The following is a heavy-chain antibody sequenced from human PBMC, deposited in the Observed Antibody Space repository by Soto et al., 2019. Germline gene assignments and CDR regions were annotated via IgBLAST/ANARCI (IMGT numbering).Heavy chain of an antibody. CDR1: GFSLSTSGMC. D-gene: IGHD6-6*01. V-gene: IGHV2-70*01. J-gene: IGHJ6*02. CDR3: ARILSRSSFYYYGMDV. Sequence: SGPTLVNPTQTLTLTCTFSGFSLSTSGMCVSWIRQPPGKALEWLALIDCDDDKYYSTSLKTRLTVSKDTSKHQVVLTMTNMDPVDTATDYCARILSRSSFYYYGMDVWGQGTKVTVYS. CDR2: IDCDDDK.